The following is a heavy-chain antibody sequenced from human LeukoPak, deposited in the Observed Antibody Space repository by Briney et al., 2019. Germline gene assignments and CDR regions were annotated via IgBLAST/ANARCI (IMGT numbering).Heavy chain of an antibody. CDR3: ARIFSGWYYGMDV. J-gene: IGHJ6*02. CDR1: GYTFTGYY. Sequence: ASVKVSCKASGYTFTGYYMHWVRQAPGQGLEWMGWIDPNSGGTNYAQKFQGRVTMTRDTSISTAYMELSRLRSDDTAVYYCARIFSGWYYGMDVWGQGTTVTVSS. V-gene: IGHV1-2*02. CDR2: IDPNSGGT. D-gene: IGHD6-19*01.